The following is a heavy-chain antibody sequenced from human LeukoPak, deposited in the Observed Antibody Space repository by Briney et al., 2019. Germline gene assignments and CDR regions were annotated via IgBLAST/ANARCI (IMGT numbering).Heavy chain of an antibody. Sequence: PGGSLRLSCAASGFTFDDYAMHWVRQAPGKGLEWVSGISWNSGSIGYADSVKGRFTISRDNAKNSLYLQMNSLRAEDTALYYCAKVGCSRTSCYFPYYFDYWGQGTLVSVSS. D-gene: IGHD2-2*01. CDR3: AKVGCSRTSCYFPYYFDY. CDR1: GFTFDDYA. J-gene: IGHJ4*02. V-gene: IGHV3-9*01. CDR2: ISWNSGSI.